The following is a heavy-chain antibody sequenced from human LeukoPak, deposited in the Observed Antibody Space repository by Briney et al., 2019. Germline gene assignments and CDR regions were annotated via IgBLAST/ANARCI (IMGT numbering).Heavy chain of an antibody. CDR1: GFTFSSYA. CDR3: ARDNGGYDSGSDY. D-gene: IGHD5-12*01. J-gene: IGHJ4*02. V-gene: IGHV3-30*04. CDR2: ISYDGSNK. Sequence: GGSLRLSCAASGFTFSSYAMHWVRQAPGKVLEWVAVISYDGSNKYYADSVKGRFTISRDNSKNTLYLQMNSLRAEDTAVYYCARDNGGYDSGSDYWGQGTLVTVSS.